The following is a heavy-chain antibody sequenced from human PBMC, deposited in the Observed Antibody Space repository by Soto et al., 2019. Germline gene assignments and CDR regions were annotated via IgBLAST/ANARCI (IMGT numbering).Heavy chain of an antibody. D-gene: IGHD3-9*01. V-gene: IGHV3-7*01. CDR1: GFTFSSYW. Sequence: EVQLVESGGGLVQPGGSLRLSCAASGFTFSSYWMSWVRQAPGKGLEWVANIKQDGSEKYYVDSVKGRFTISRDNAKNSLYLQMNSLRAEDTAVYYCARDFRQIWTGYYFDYWGQGTLVTVSS. J-gene: IGHJ4*02. CDR3: ARDFRQIWTGYYFDY. CDR2: IKQDGSEK.